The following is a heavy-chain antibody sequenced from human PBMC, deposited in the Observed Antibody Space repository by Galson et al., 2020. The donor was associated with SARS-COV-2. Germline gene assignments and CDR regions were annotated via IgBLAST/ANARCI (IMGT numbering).Heavy chain of an antibody. V-gene: IGHV3-9*01. CDR3: AKDIVGYCSSTRCLGGLDY. Sequence: GGSLRLSCAASGFTFDDYAMHWVRQAPGKGLEWVSGISWNSGSIGYADSVKGRFTISRDNAKNSLYLQMNSLRAEDTALYYCAKDIVGYCSSTRCLGGLDYWGQGTLVTVSS. D-gene: IGHD2-2*01. CDR2: ISWNSGSI. CDR1: GFTFDDYA. J-gene: IGHJ4*02.